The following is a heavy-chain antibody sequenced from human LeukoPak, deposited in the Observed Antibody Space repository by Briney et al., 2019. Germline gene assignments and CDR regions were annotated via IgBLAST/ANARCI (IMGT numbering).Heavy chain of an antibody. CDR1: GGTFSSYA. V-gene: IGHV1-69*13. Sequence: SVKVSCKASGGTFSSYAISWVRQAPGQGLEWMGGIIPIFGTANYAQKFQGRVTIIADESTSTAYMELSSLRSEDTAVYYCARVSIADRSPYYYGMDVWGQGTTVTVSS. CDR2: IIPIFGTA. J-gene: IGHJ6*02. D-gene: IGHD6-6*01. CDR3: ARVSIADRSPYYYGMDV.